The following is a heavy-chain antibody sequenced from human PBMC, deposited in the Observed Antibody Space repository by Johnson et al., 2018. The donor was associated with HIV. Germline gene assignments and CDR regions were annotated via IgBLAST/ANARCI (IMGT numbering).Heavy chain of an antibody. CDR3: VRGRISKGVVDVRGGGFDI. CDR1: GLNFSDYG. J-gene: IGHJ3*02. V-gene: IGHV3-30*04. D-gene: IGHD3-22*01. Sequence: QVQLVESGGGVVQSGMFVTLSCAASGLNFSDYGMHWVRQAPGKGLEWVAVISFDGSNEYYADSVKGRFTISRDNSKNTLHLQMNSLRTEDTAVYYCVRGRISKGVVDVRGGGFDIWGQGTLVTVSS. CDR2: ISFDGSNE.